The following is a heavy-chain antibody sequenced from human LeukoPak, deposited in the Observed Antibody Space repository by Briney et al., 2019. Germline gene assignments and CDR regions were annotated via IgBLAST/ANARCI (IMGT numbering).Heavy chain of an antibody. V-gene: IGHV4-59*01. CDR3: ARGRSNYYGMDV. D-gene: IGHD1-26*01. J-gene: IGHJ6*02. CDR2: IYYNGNT. Sequence: SETLSLTCSVSDGSIHSYYWNWIRRPPGKGLEWIGYIYYNGNTNYSPSLKSRVTMSVDTSKNLFSLKVSSVTAADTAVYYCARGRSNYYGMDVWGQGTTVTVSS. CDR1: DGSIHSYY.